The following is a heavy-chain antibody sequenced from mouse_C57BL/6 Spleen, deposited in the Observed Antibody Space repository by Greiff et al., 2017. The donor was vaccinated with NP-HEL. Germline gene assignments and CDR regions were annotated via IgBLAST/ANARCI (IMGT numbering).Heavy chain of an antibody. D-gene: IGHD1-1*01. CDR1: GYTFTDYN. CDR3: ARDDGSSYGWAY. J-gene: IGHJ3*01. V-gene: IGHV1-18*01. CDR2: INPNNGGT. Sequence: EVKLMESGPELVKPGASVKIPCKASGYTFTDYNMDWVKQSHGKSLEWIGDINPNNGGTIYNQKFKGKATLTVDKSSSTAYMELRSLTSEDTAVYYCARDDGSSYGWAYWGQGTLVTVSA.